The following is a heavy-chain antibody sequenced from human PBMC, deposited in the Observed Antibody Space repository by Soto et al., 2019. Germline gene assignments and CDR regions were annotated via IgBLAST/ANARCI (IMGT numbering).Heavy chain of an antibody. D-gene: IGHD3-3*01. J-gene: IGHJ4*02. CDR1: GYTFTGYY. CDR2: INPNSGGT. V-gene: IGHV1-2*02. CDR3: ASDSEPLFTILGLVPWEPVDY. Sequence: ASVKVSCKASGYTFTGYYMHWVRQAPGQGLEWMGWINPNSGGTNYAQKFQGRVTMTRDTSISTAYMELSRLRSDDTAVYYCASDSEPLFTILGLVPWEPVDYWGQGNLVTVSS.